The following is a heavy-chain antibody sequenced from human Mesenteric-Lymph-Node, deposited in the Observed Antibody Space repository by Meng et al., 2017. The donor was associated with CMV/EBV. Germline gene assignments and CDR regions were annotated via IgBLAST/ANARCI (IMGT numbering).Heavy chain of an antibody. Sequence: GESLKISCAASGFIFSSYEMNWVRQAPGKGLEWVSYISSSGSTIYYADSVKGRFTISRDNAKNSLYLQMNSLRAEDTAVYYCARDREYYDFWSGPYGMDVWGQGTTVTVSS. D-gene: IGHD3-3*01. CDR2: ISSSGSTI. V-gene: IGHV3-48*03. CDR3: ARDREYYDFWSGPYGMDV. CDR1: GFIFSSYE. J-gene: IGHJ6*02.